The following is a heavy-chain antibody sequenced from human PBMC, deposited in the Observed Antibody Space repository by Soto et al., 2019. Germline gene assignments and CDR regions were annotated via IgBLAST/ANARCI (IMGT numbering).Heavy chain of an antibody. CDR1: GYTFSSYG. Sequence: QVQLVQSGAEVKKPGASVKVSCKASGYTFSSYGISWVRQAPGQGLEWVGWISAYNDNTNYAGKFQGRVTMTTDTSTSTAYMDLRSLRSDDTAVYYCAKDVIDTSGYYVFHYWGQGTLVTVSS. D-gene: IGHD3-22*01. CDR3: AKDVIDTSGYYVFHY. J-gene: IGHJ4*02. V-gene: IGHV1-18*01. CDR2: ISAYNDNT.